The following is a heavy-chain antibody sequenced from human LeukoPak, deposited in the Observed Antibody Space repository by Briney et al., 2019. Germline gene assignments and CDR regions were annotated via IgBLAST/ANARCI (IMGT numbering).Heavy chain of an antibody. D-gene: IGHD3-10*01. CDR1: GGSLSGYY. CDR2: INHSGST. CDR3: ASDEYGSGSYL. Sequence: PSETLSLTCAVCGGSLSGYYWSWIRQPPGKGLEWIGEINHSGSTNYNPSLKSRVTISVDTSKNQFSLKLSSVTAADTAVYYCASDEYGSGSYLWGQGTLVTVSS. J-gene: IGHJ4*02. V-gene: IGHV4-34*01.